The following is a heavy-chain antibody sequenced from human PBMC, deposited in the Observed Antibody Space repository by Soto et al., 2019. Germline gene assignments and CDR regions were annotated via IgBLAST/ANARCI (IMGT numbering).Heavy chain of an antibody. CDR1: SDSMNSGGYY. Sequence: SETLSLTCSVSSDSMNSGGYYWSWIRQHPGKGLEWIGYIYSNGDTYYNPSLKSRVTISVDTSKNQFSLNLTSVTGADTAVYYCARRGGSSSGYYYYAFDVWGQGTTVTVS. V-gene: IGHV4-31*03. CDR3: ARRGGSSSGYYYYAFDV. CDR2: IYSNGDT. J-gene: IGHJ6*02. D-gene: IGHD6-6*01.